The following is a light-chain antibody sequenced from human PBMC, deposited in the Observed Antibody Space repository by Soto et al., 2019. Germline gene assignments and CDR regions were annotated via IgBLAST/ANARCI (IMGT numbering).Light chain of an antibody. CDR3: QQYGNSPLT. CDR2: GAS. Sequence: EIVLTQSPATLSLSPGERATLSCRASQSVSSSYLAWYQQKHGQAPRLLIYGASSRATGVPDRFSGSGSGTDFTLTISRLEPEDFALYYCQQYGNSPLTFGGGTKVDIK. CDR1: QSVSSSY. V-gene: IGKV3-20*01. J-gene: IGKJ4*01.